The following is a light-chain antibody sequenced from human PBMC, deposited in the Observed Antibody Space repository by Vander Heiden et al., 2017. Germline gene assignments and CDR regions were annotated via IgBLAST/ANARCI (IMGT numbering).Light chain of an antibody. CDR1: QGISSS. V-gene: IGKV1-9*01. J-gene: IGKJ5*01. CDR2: GAS. CDR3: QHLNSHPQT. Sequence: IQLTQSPASLSASVGDRVTITCRASQGISSSLAWYQQKPGKAPKLLIYGASTLQSGVPSRFSGSGSGTDFTLTISSLQPEDFATYYCQHLNSHPQTLGQGTRLEIK.